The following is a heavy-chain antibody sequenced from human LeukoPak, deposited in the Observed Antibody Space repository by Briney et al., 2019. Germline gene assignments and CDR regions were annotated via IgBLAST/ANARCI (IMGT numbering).Heavy chain of an antibody. Sequence: PGGSLRLSCAASVFTFSSYVMSWVPQAPGTGLEWVSAISAGGGSTYYGDSVKGRFTISRDNSKNTLYLQMNSLRAEDTAIYYCAKESANWGYNWFDPWGQGTLVTVSS. J-gene: IGHJ5*02. CDR2: ISAGGGST. V-gene: IGHV3-23*01. CDR1: VFTFSSYV. D-gene: IGHD7-27*01. CDR3: AKESANWGYNWFDP.